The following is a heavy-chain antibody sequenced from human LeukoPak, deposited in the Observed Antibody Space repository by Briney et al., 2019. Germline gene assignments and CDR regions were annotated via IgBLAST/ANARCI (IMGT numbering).Heavy chain of an antibody. CDR3: ARGGGTTRTDY. Sequence: SETLSLTCTVSGDSIRSGTYYWSWIRQPAGKGLEWIGRIYTSGNTNYNPSLKSRVTISVDTSKNQFPLKLSSVTAADTAVYYCARGGGTTRTDYWGQGTLVTVSS. CDR2: IYTSGNT. V-gene: IGHV4-61*02. CDR1: GDSIRSGTYY. J-gene: IGHJ4*02. D-gene: IGHD4-17*01.